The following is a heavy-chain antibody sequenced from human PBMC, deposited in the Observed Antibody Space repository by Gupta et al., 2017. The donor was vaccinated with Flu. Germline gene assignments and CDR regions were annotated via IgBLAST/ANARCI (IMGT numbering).Heavy chain of an antibody. CDR1: GGSFSNPA. CDR3: ARGAKGYCSGGSCDPVVLYYYYGMDV. Sequence: QVQLVQSGAEVKKPGSSVKVSCKASGGSFSNPALRWGRPAPGQGLEWMGGIIPIFGTADYAQKLQGRVTITADKSTTTAYMELSSLRYEDTAVYYCARGAKGYCSGGSCDPVVLYYYYGMDVWGQGTTVTVSS. J-gene: IGHJ6*02. CDR2: IIPIFGTA. V-gene: IGHV1-69*06. D-gene: IGHD2-15*01.